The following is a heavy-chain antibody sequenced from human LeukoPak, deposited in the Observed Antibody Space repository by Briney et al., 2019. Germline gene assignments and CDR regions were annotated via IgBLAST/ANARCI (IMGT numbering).Heavy chain of an antibody. CDR3: ARHSSGWWDAFDI. Sequence: PGRSLRLSCAASGFTFSSYWMSWVRQAPGKGLEWVANINQEGSQKYYVDSVKGRFTISRDNARNSLYLQMNRLRAEDTAVYYCARHSSGWWDAFDIWGQGTMVTVSS. D-gene: IGHD6-19*01. CDR2: INQEGSQK. V-gene: IGHV3-7*05. J-gene: IGHJ3*02. CDR1: GFTFSSYW.